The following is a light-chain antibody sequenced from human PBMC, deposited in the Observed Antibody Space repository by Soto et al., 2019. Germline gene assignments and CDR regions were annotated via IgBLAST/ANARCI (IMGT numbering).Light chain of an antibody. CDR3: KPAYSFQIT. J-gene: IGKJ5*01. V-gene: IGKV1D-12*01. CDR1: QDIAGY. CDR2: AEY. Sequence: IQVTQSPSSVSASVGDRRTITCRASQDIAGYLAWYQHKPGRDPEVLIHAEYSLQSGVKSRFSGSGSGTDFTLTINSMQPEDFATYYCKPAYSFQITFGTGTRLEIK.